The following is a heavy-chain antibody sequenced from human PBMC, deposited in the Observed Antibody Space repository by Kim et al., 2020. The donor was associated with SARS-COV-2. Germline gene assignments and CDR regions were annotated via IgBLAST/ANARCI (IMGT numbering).Heavy chain of an antibody. V-gene: IGHV3-9*01. CDR3: AKDNLSGLITMVRGVMFRAFDI. D-gene: IGHD3-10*01. J-gene: IGHJ3*02. Sequence: GGSLRLSCAASGFTFDDYAMHWVRQAPGKGLEWVSGISWNSGSIGYADSVKGRFTISRDNAKNSLYLQMNSLRAEDTALYYCAKDNLSGLITMVRGVMFRAFDIWGQGTMVTVSS. CDR2: ISWNSGSI. CDR1: GFTFDDYA.